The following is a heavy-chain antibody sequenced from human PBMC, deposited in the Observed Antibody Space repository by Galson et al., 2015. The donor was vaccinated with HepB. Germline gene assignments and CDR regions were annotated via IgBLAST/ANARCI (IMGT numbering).Heavy chain of an antibody. CDR3: ARGVSDYGDYLDWFDP. Sequence: SVKVSCKASGYTFTSYDINWVRQATGQGLEWMGWMNPNSGNTGYAQKFQGRVTMTRNTSISTAYMERSSLRSEDTAVYYCARGVSDYGDYLDWFDPWGQGTLVTVSS. J-gene: IGHJ5*02. V-gene: IGHV1-8*01. CDR1: GYTFTSYD. D-gene: IGHD4-17*01. CDR2: MNPNSGNT.